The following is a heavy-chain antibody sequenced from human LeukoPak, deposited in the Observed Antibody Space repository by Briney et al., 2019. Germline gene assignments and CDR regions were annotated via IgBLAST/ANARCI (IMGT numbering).Heavy chain of an antibody. Sequence: GASVKVSCKASGYTFTSYDINWVRQATGQGLEWMGWMNPNSGNTGYAQKFQGRVTMTRNTSISTAYMELSSLRSEDTAVYYCARGPITMVRGVPYYYGMDVWGQGTTVTVSS. CDR3: ARGPITMVRGVPYYYGMDV. CDR2: MNPNSGNT. D-gene: IGHD3-10*01. V-gene: IGHV1-8*01. CDR1: GYTFTSYD. J-gene: IGHJ6*02.